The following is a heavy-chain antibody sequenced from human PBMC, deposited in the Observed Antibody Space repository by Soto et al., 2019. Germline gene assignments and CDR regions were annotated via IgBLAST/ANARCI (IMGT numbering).Heavy chain of an antibody. V-gene: IGHV4-39*07. CDR1: GGSLINSSYL. CDR3: ARSNWFDP. J-gene: IGHJ5*02. Sequence: PLETLSLTCTVSGGSLINSSYLWGWIRQPPGKGLQWIGSVSYSGSTCYNPSLKSRVTISVDTSKNQFSLKLSSVTAADTAVYYCARSNWFDPWGQGTLVTVSS. CDR2: VSYSGST.